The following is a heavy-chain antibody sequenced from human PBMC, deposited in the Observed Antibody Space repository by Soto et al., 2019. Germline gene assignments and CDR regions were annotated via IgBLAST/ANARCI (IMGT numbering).Heavy chain of an antibody. J-gene: IGHJ2*01. D-gene: IGHD2-8*01. Sequence: EVQLVESGGGLVQPGGSLRLSCAASGFTFSDHYMDWVRQAPGKGLEWVGRTRNKANSYTTEYAASVKGRFTISRDDSKNSLYLQMNSLKTEDMAVYYCARGYCSNGVCYRYIDLWGRGTLVTVSS. V-gene: IGHV3-72*01. CDR3: ARGYCSNGVCYRYIDL. CDR2: TRNKANSYTT. CDR1: GFTFSDHY.